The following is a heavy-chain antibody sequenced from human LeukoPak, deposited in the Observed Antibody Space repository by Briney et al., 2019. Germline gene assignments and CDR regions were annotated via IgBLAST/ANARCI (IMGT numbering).Heavy chain of an antibody. CDR1: GFTFSSYW. CDR3: ARDLPSGYSSGWYGAFDI. D-gene: IGHD6-19*01. Sequence: GGSLRLSCAASGFTFSSYWMSWVRQAPGKGLEWVANIKQDGSEKYYVDSVKGRFTISRDNAKNSLYLQMNSLRAEDTAVYYCARDLPSGYSSGWYGAFDIWGQGTMVTVSS. CDR2: IKQDGSEK. J-gene: IGHJ3*02. V-gene: IGHV3-7*01.